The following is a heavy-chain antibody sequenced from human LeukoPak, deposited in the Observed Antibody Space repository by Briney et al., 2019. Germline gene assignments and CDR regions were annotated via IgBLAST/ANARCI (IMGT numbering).Heavy chain of an antibody. CDR3: ARFTRDGYNTPFDY. J-gene: IGHJ4*02. D-gene: IGHD5-24*01. Sequence: SVKVSCKASGGTFISYAISWVRQAPGQGLEWMGGIIPIFGTANYAQKFQGRVTITADESTSTAYTELSSLRSEDTAVYYCARFTRDGYNTPFDYWGQGTLVTVSS. CDR2: IIPIFGTA. V-gene: IGHV1-69*13. CDR1: GGTFISYA.